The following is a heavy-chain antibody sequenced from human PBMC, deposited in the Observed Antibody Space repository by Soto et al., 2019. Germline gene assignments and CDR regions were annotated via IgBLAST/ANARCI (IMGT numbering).Heavy chain of an antibody. CDR3: ARGSEEHYDFWSGYYNDYYYMDV. J-gene: IGHJ6*03. V-gene: IGHV3-11*01. Sequence: GGSLRLSCAASGFTFSDYYMSWIRQAPGKGLEWVSYISSSGSTIYYADSVKGRFTISRDNAKNSLYLQMNSLRAEDTAVYYCARGSEEHYDFWSGYYNDYYYMDVWGKGTTVTVSS. D-gene: IGHD3-3*01. CDR2: ISSSGSTI. CDR1: GFTFSDYY.